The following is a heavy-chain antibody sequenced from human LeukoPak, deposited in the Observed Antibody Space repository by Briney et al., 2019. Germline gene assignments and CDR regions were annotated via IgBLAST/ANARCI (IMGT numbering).Heavy chain of an antibody. Sequence: GGSLRLSCTASGFTFGDYAMSWVRQAPGKGLEWVAVISYDGSNKYYADSVKGRFTISRDNSKNTLYLQMNSLRAEDTAVYYCAKAPRNNWNLYYYYYMDVWGKGTTVTVSS. V-gene: IGHV3-30*04. D-gene: IGHD1-1*01. CDR2: ISYDGSNK. CDR3: AKAPRNNWNLYYYYYMDV. CDR1: GFTFGDYA. J-gene: IGHJ6*03.